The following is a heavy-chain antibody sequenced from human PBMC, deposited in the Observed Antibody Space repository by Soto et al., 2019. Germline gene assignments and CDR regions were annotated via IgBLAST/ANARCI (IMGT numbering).Heavy chain of an antibody. CDR3: AAEGGVYSLHYYGSGSADT. V-gene: IGHV1-58*01. CDR2: IVVGSGNT. Sequence: SVKVSCQASGFTFTSSAVQWVRQARGQRPEWIGWIVVGSGNTNYAQKFQERVTITRDMSTSTAYMELSSLRSEDTAVYYCAAEGGVYSLHYYGSGSADTWGQGTMVTVAS. J-gene: IGHJ3*02. CDR1: GFTFTSSA. D-gene: IGHD3-10*01.